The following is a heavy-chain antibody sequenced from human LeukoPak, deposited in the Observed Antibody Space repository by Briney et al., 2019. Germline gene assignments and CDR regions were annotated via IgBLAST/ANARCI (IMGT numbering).Heavy chain of an antibody. CDR1: GGTFSSYA. V-gene: IGHV1-69*05. D-gene: IGHD3-3*01. CDR3: ARRAQYDFWVGDYYYMDV. Sequence: ASVKVSCKASGGTFSSYAISRVRQAPGQGLEWMGGIIPIFGTANYAQKFQGRVTITTDESTSTAYMELSSLRSEDTAVYYCARRAQYDFWVGDYYYMDVWGKGTTVTVSS. CDR2: IIPIFGTA. J-gene: IGHJ6*03.